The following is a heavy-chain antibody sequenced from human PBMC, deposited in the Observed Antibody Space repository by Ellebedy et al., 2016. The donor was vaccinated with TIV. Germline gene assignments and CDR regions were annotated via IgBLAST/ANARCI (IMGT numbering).Heavy chain of an antibody. CDR2: INNSGST. CDR1: GGSVSGYY. CDR3: ASLFCTNDNTPLGEFSFDS. Sequence: MPSETLSLTCAVYGGSVSGYYWSWIRQPPGKGLEWIGEINNSGSTNYNPSLKSRVTISVDTSKNQFSLKLSSVTAADTAVYYCASLFCTNDNTPLGEFSFDSWGQGTLVTVSS. D-gene: IGHD2-8*01. J-gene: IGHJ5*01. V-gene: IGHV4-34*01.